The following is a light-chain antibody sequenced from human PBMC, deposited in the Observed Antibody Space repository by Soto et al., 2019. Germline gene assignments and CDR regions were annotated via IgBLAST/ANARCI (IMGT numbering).Light chain of an antibody. CDR3: QHYKDYSWT. V-gene: IGKV1-5*03. J-gene: IGKJ1*01. CDR2: NTS. Sequence: DIHLTQSPSTLSASVGDRVTITCRASQSISLWVAWYQQKPGKAPNLLLYNTSSLEPGVPSRFSGSGSGTEFTLTISSLQPDDFATYYCQHYKDYSWTFGQGTKVEVK. CDR1: QSISLW.